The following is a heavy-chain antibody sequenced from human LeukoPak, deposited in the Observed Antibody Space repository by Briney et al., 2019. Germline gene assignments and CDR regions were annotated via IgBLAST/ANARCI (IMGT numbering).Heavy chain of an antibody. CDR2: ISGSGGST. J-gene: IGHJ4*02. CDR3: AKDASLWGSSGWYADY. CDR1: GFTFSNAW. Sequence: GGSLRLSCAASGFTFSNAWMSWVRQAPGKGLEWVSAISGSGGSTYYADSVKGRFTISRDNSKNTLYLQMNSLRAEDTAVYYCAKDASLWGSSGWYADYWGQGTLVTVSS. D-gene: IGHD6-19*01. V-gene: IGHV3-23*01.